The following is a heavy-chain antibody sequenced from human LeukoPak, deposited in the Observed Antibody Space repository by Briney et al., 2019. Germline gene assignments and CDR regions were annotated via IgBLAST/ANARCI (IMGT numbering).Heavy chain of an antibody. V-gene: IGHV1-2*02. CDR3: ARDLEGLERYFDY. D-gene: IGHD1-1*01. CDR1: GYTFTGYY. Sequence: AAVKVSCKASGYTFTGYYIHWVRQAPGQGREWMGCINPDSGGTKSAQKVQGRVTMTRDTSISTAYMELSRLRSDDTAVYYCARDLEGLERYFDYWGQGTLVTVSP. J-gene: IGHJ4*02. CDR2: INPDSGGT.